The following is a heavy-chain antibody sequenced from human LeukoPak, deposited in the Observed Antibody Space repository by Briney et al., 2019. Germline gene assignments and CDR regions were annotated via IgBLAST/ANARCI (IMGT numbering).Heavy chain of an antibody. D-gene: IGHD6-19*01. CDR2: IKQDGSET. CDR3: VRGSGWLLDS. Sequence: GGSLRLSCAASDFTFSDFWMAWVRQAPGKGLEWVAIIKQDGSETHYVDSVKGRFSISRDNAKNSLYLQMNSLRGEDTALYHCVRGSGWLLDSWGQGTLVTVSS. CDR1: DFTFSDFW. V-gene: IGHV3-7*04. J-gene: IGHJ5*01.